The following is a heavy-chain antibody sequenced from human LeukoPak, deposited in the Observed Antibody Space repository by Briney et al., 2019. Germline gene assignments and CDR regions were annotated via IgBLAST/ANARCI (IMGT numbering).Heavy chain of an antibody. CDR2: IHYSGVT. Sequence: SKTLSLTCSVSGGPVTTNSYYWAWIRQSPGKGLDWIGTIHYSGVTYYHPSLKSRVTISVDMSKNEFSLNLNSVTAADTAIYYCARQEGRTTGWYVHWGQGALVTVSS. V-gene: IGHV4-39*01. CDR3: ARQEGRTTGWYVH. D-gene: IGHD6-19*01. CDR1: GGPVTTNSYY. J-gene: IGHJ4*02.